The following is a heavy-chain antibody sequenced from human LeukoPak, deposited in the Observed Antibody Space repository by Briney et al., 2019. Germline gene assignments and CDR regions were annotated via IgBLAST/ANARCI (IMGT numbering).Heavy chain of an antibody. J-gene: IGHJ4*02. CDR3: ARHGDREMSTILFDY. CDR2: IDPSDSYT. CDR1: GYIFTSYW. V-gene: IGHV5-10-1*01. D-gene: IGHD5/OR15-5a*01. Sequence: GESLKISCKGSGYIFTSYWISWVRQMPGKGLEWMGRIDPSDSYTNYSPSFQGHVTISTDKSISTAYLQWSSLKASDTAMYYCARHGDREMSTILFDYWGQRTLVTVSS.